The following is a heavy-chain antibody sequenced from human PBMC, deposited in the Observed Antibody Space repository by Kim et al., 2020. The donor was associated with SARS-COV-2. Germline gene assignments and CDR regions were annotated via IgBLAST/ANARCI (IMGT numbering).Heavy chain of an antibody. CDR1: GYTFTSYA. CDR3: ARGPLYYDFWSGYYFPAGFPADYYYYYGMDV. CDR2: INTNTGNP. V-gene: IGHV7-4-1*02. D-gene: IGHD3-3*01. Sequence: ASVKVSCKASGYTFTSYAMNWVRQAPGQGLEWMGWINTNTGNPTYAQGFTGRFVFSLDTSVSTAYLQISSLKAEDTAVYYCARGPLYYDFWSGYYFPAGFPADYYYYYGMDVWGQGTTVTVSS. J-gene: IGHJ6*02.